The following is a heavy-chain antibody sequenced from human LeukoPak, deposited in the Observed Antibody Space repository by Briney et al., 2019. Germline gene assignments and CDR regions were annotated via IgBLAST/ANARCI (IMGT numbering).Heavy chain of an antibody. CDR3: ARYVGAFDY. V-gene: IGHV4-61*02. CDR2: IYTSGST. Sequence: SQTLSLTCTVSGGSISSGSYYWSWIRQPAGKGLEWIGRIYTSGSTNYNPSLKSRVTISVDTSKNQFSLKLSSVTAADTAVYYCARYVGAFDYWGQGTLVTVFS. J-gene: IGHJ4*02. CDR1: GGSISSGSYY. D-gene: IGHD1-26*01.